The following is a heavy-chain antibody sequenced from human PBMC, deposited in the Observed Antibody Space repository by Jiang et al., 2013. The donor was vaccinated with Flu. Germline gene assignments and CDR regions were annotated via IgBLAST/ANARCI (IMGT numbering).Heavy chain of an antibody. V-gene: IGHV2-70*04. CDR2: INWDDNK. Sequence: PTQTLTLTCTFSGFSLSTFGMRVSWIRQPPGKALEWLARINWDDNKFYSTSLKTRLSISKDTSKNQVVLILTNLDPVDTATYYCARTVVNRGVDYWGQGTLVTVSS. D-gene: IGHD3-10*01. CDR1: GFSLSTFGMR. J-gene: IGHJ4*02. CDR3: ARTVVNRGVDY.